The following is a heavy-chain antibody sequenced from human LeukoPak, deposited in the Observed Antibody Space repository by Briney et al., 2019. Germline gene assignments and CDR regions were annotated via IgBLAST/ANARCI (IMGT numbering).Heavy chain of an antibody. D-gene: IGHD2-2*02. CDR1: GFTFSSYA. V-gene: IGHV3-23*01. CDR2: ISGSGGST. J-gene: IGHJ4*02. CDR3: ATIGYCSSTSCYTFWRY. Sequence: PGGSLRLSCAASGFTFSSYAMSWVRQAPGKGLEWVSAISGSGGSTYYADSVKGRFTISRDNSENTLYLQMNSLRAEDTAVYYCATIGYCSSTSCYTFWRYWGQGTLVTVSS.